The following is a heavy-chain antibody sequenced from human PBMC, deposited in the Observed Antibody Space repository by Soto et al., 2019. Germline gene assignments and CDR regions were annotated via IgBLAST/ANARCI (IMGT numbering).Heavy chain of an antibody. V-gene: IGHV1-58*02. J-gene: IGHJ6*02. D-gene: IGHD3-16*01. Sequence: SVKVSCKASGYTFTNYGITWARQARGQRLEWIGWIVVGSGNTNYAQKFQERVTITRDMSTSTAYMELSSLRSEDTAVYYCAGGNYYYYGMDVWGQGTTVTVSS. CDR1: GYTFTNYG. CDR3: AGGNYYYYGMDV. CDR2: IVVGSGNT.